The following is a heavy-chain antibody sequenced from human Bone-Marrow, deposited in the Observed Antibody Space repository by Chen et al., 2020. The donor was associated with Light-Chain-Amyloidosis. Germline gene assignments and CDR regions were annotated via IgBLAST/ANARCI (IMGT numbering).Heavy chain of an antibody. CDR2: IDWDGDT. CDR1: GFSLTTAGLR. J-gene: IGHJ4*02. D-gene: IGHD3-10*01. V-gene: IGHV2-70*04. Sequence: QVTLKESGPALIKPTQTLTLTCTFSGFSLTTAGLRVSWIRQSPGKALEWLAHIDWDGDTFYSPYLKTRLTISKDTSKNQVVLVMTNMDPVDTATYYCARIPFGVGAWSYFDSWGQGTLVTVSS. CDR3: ARIPFGVGAWSYFDS.